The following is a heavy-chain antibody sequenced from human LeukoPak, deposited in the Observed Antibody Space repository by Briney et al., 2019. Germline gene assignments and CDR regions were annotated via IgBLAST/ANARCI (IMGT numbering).Heavy chain of an antibody. CDR3: ARDKRNSYGYDN. J-gene: IGHJ4*02. CDR1: GFTFSSYA. Sequence: GGSLRLSCEASGFTFSSYALSWVRQAPGKGLEWVSSISGSGSRTYYTDSVKGRFTISRDNSKNTLYLQMNSLRAEDTAVYYCARDKRNSYGYDNWGQGTLVTVSS. D-gene: IGHD5-18*01. V-gene: IGHV3-23*01. CDR2: ISGSGSRT.